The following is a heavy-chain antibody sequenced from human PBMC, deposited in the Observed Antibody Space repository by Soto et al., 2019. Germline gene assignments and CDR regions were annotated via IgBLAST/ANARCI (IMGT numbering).Heavy chain of an antibody. CDR3: ARGPLVVVNYFES. Sequence: QVQLVQSGAEVKKPGSSVKVSCKASGGTFRNYPINWVRQAPGQGLEWMGSIFPLTDIPDYAQNFQARLTISADKSTNTAYMELSSLTSDDTAMYFCARGPLVVVNYFESWGQGTLVTVSS. V-gene: IGHV1-69*02. CDR1: GGTFRNYP. J-gene: IGHJ4*02. CDR2: IFPLTDIP.